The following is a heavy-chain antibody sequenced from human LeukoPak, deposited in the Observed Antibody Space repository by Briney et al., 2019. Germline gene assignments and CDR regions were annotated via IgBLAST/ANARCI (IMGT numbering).Heavy chain of an antibody. CDR2: VYQSGTT. D-gene: IGHD1-26*01. CDR1: SGSISTFH. Sequence: SETLSLTCTVSSGSISTFHWSWIRQPPGKGLEWIGYVYQSGTTSYNPSLKRRVTISSDTSKNQFAPRVTSVTAADTAVYYCARHGGSLGYFDNWGQGTLVTVSS. J-gene: IGHJ4*02. V-gene: IGHV4-59*08. CDR3: ARHGGSLGYFDN.